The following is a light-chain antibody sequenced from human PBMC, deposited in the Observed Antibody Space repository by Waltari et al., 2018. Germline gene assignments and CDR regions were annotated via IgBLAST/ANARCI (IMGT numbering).Light chain of an antibody. V-gene: IGLV3-19*01. J-gene: IGLJ2*01. CDR2: GKN. Sequence: SSELTQDPAVSVALGQTVRITCQGYSLRSYYATWYQQKPGQAPVLVIYGKNNRPSGSPDRFSGSSSVNTASLTITGAQAEDEADYYCNSRDSSGNDVVFGGGTKLTVL. CDR3: NSRDSSGNDVV. CDR1: SLRSYY.